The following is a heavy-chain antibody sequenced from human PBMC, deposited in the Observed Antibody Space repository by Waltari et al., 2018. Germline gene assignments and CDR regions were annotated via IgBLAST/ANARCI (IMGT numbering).Heavy chain of an antibody. CDR1: GYSISSGYY. J-gene: IGHJ5*02. CDR2: IYHSGST. V-gene: IGHV4-38-2*01. CDR3: ARRADFWSGYYSLGGLFDP. Sequence: QVQLQESGPGLVKPSETLSLTCAVSGYSISSGYYWGWIRQPPGKVLEWIGSIYHSGSTYYNPSLKRRVTISVDTSKNQFSLKLSSVTAADTAVYYCARRADFWSGYYSLGGLFDPWGQGTLVTVSS. D-gene: IGHD3-3*01.